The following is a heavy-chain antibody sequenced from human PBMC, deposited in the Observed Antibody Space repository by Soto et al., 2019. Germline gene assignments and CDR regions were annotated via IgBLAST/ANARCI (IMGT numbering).Heavy chain of an antibody. CDR1: GYSFNNYW. Sequence: GESLKISCKGSGYSFNNYWIAWVRQMPGKGLEWMGIIYPGDSNTRYSPSFQGQVIISADKSITTAYLHLSSLNASDTAIYYCARRQRSSWKPWGLDVWGQGTTVTVSS. CDR2: IYPGDSNT. D-gene: IGHD6-13*01. V-gene: IGHV5-51*01. CDR3: ARRQRSSWKPWGLDV. J-gene: IGHJ6*02.